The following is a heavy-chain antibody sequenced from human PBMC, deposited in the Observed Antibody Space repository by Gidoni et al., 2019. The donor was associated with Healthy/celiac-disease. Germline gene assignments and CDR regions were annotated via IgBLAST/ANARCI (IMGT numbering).Heavy chain of an antibody. CDR2: ISWNSGSI. CDR1: GFTFDDYA. V-gene: IGHV3-9*01. Sequence: EVQLVESGGGLVQPGRSLRLSCAASGFTFDDYAMHWVRQAPGKGLEWVSGISWNSGSIGYADSVKGRFTISRDNAKNSLYLQMNSLRAEDTALYYCAKDRAYGSGSSLWAGDAFDIWGQGTMVTVSS. CDR3: AKDRAYGSGSSLWAGDAFDI. D-gene: IGHD3-10*01. J-gene: IGHJ3*02.